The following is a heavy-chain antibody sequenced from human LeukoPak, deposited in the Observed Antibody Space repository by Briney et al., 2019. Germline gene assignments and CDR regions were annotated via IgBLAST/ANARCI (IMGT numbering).Heavy chain of an antibody. CDR2: IYYSGSN. V-gene: IGHV4-59*01. J-gene: IGHJ4*02. Sequence: SETLSLTCTVSGGSISSYYWSWIRQPPGKGQEWIGNIYYSGSNNYNPSLKSRVTISVDTSKNQFSLKLSSVTAADTAVYYFARVSSSGLLEFDYWGQGTLATVSS. D-gene: IGHD6-13*01. CDR1: GGSISSYY. CDR3: ARVSSSGLLEFDY.